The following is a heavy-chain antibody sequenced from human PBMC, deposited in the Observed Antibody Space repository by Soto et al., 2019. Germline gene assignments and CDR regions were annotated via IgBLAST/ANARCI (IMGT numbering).Heavy chain of an antibody. Sequence: QVQLQQSGPGLVNPSGTLSLTCVVSGASITTSNWWSWVRQPPGKGLEWSGEIYHSGGTSYSPSLKSRLILSVDKSRNEFSLRLSAVTAADTAIYYCARGPRSGSYSVDGFDVWGQGTVVTVSS. CDR2: IYHSGGT. V-gene: IGHV4-4*02. D-gene: IGHD1-26*01. CDR1: GASITTSNW. CDR3: ARGPRSGSYSVDGFDV. J-gene: IGHJ3*01.